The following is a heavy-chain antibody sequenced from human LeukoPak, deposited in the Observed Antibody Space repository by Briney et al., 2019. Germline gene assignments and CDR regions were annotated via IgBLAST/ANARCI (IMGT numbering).Heavy chain of an antibody. CDR2: ISGSGANT. V-gene: IGHV3-23*01. CDR3: AKTSVSSGWPELFDF. CDR1: EFTFDSYA. D-gene: IGHD6-19*01. J-gene: IGHJ4*02. Sequence: GGSLRLSCAASEFTFDSYAMNWVRQAPGKGLEWVSAISGSGANTYYANSVEGRFTISRDNSKSTLFLQMDSLRAEDTAIYYCAKTSVSSGWPELFDFWGQGTLVTVSS.